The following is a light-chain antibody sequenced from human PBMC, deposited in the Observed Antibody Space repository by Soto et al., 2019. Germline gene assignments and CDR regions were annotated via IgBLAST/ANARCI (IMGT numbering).Light chain of an antibody. Sequence: EIVLTQSPVTLSVSPEERATLSCRASQNISNNLAWYQQRLGQAPRLLIYDASNRATGIPARFSGSGSGTDFTLTITRLEPEDFAVYYCQQYGGSPRTFGRGTKVDIK. V-gene: IGKV3-20*01. CDR3: QQYGGSPRT. CDR1: QNISNN. J-gene: IGKJ1*01. CDR2: DAS.